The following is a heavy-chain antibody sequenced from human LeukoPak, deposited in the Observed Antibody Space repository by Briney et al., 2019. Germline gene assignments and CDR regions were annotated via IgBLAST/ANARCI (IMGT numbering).Heavy chain of an antibody. CDR3: ARGAWPRAFDI. D-gene: IGHD3-16*01. CDR2: IGTAGDT. J-gene: IGHJ3*02. Sequence: PGGSLRLSCAASGFTFSSYGMHWVRQATGKGLEWVSAIGTAGDTYYPGSVKGRFTISRENAKNSLYLKMNSLRAGDTAVYYCARGAWPRAFDIWGQGTMVTVSS. V-gene: IGHV3-13*01. CDR1: GFTFSSYG.